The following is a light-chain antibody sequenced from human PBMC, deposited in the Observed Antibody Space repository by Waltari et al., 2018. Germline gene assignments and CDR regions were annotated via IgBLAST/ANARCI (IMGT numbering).Light chain of an antibody. CDR2: GAS. V-gene: IGKV3-11*01. Sequence: EIVLTQSPATLSLSPGERATLSCRASQTVRSYLAWYQQRPGQTPRLLIFGASSRATGISAKFSGSGSGTDFTLTVSNLEPEDFAVYYCQQRSNWPYTFGQGTRVEIK. CDR1: QTVRSY. CDR3: QQRSNWPYT. J-gene: IGKJ2*01.